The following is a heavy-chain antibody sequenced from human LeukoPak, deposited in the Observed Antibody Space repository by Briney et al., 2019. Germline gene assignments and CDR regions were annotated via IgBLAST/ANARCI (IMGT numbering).Heavy chain of an antibody. CDR1: GGTFSSYA. D-gene: IGHD2-8*01. Sequence: GASVKVSCKASGGTFSSYAISWVRQAPGQGLEWMGGIIPIFGTANYAQRFQGRVTITTDESTSTAYMELSSLRSEDTAVYYCARDRAQSPKVPLTKAYAFDIWGQGTMVTVSS. CDR2: IIPIFGTA. V-gene: IGHV1-69*05. J-gene: IGHJ3*02. CDR3: ARDRAQSPKVPLTKAYAFDI.